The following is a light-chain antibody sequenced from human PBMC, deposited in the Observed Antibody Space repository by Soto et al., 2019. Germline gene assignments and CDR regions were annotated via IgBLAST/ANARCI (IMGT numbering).Light chain of an antibody. CDR3: ATWSDSLKGWV. Sequence: QSVLTQPPSASRTPGQRVTIPCSGSSSDIGSNSVNWYQQLPGAAPRLLIYGNDHWPSGVPDRFSASKSGTSASLAISGLRSEDEAFYYCATWSDSLKGWVFGGGTKVTVL. CDR2: GND. CDR1: SSDIGSNS. V-gene: IGLV1-44*01. J-gene: IGLJ3*02.